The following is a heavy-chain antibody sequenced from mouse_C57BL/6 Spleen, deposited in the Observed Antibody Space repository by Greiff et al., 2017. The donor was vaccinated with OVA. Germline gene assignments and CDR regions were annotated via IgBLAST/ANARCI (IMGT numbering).Heavy chain of an antibody. CDR1: GYSITSGYD. J-gene: IGHJ2*01. CDR2: ISYSGST. V-gene: IGHV3-1*01. Sequence: EVHLVESGPGMVKPSQSLSLTCTVTGYSITSGYDWHWIRHFPGNKLEWMGYISYSGSTNYNPSLKSRISITPDTSKNHFFLKLNSVTTEDTATYYCAREGGVSYYFDYWGQGTTLTVSS. CDR3: AREGGVSYYFDY.